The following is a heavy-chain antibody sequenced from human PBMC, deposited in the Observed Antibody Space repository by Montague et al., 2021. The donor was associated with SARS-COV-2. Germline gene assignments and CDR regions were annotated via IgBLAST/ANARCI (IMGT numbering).Heavy chain of an antibody. CDR3: AKDMGPYGSGPNGMDV. CDR1: GFTFDDYA. CDR2: ISWNSGSI. D-gene: IGHD3-10*01. V-gene: IGHV3-9*01. Sequence: SLRLSCAASGFTFDDYAMHWVRQAPGKGLEWVSGISWNSGSIGYADSVKGRFTISRDNAKNSLYLQMNSLRAEDTALYYCAKDMGPYGSGPNGMDVWGQGTTVTVSS. J-gene: IGHJ6*02.